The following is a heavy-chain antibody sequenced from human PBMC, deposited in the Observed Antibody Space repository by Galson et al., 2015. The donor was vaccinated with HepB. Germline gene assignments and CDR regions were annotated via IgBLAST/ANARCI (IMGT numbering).Heavy chain of an antibody. V-gene: IGHV4-59*08. CDR1: GGSITSYY. Sequence: SETLSLTCTVSGGSITSYYWTWIRQPPGKGLEWIGYIYYSGSTNYNPSLKSRVTISVDTSKNQFSLKLSSATAADTAVYYCASRGGTGELDYWGQGTLVTVSS. J-gene: IGHJ4*02. CDR3: ASRGGTGELDY. CDR2: IYYSGST. D-gene: IGHD2-15*01.